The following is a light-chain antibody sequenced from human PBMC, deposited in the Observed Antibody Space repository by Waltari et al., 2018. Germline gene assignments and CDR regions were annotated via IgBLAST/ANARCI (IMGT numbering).Light chain of an antibody. Sequence: SYVLTQAPSVSVAPGKTAKISCGGNNIGRKSVHWYQQKPGQAPILVVFDDSDRPSGIPERFSGSNSGNTATLTIRRAEAGDEADYYWQVWDAIDEPVLFGGGTKLTV. CDR3: QVWDAIDEPVL. J-gene: IGLJ2*01. CDR2: DDS. CDR1: NIGRKS. V-gene: IGLV3-21*03.